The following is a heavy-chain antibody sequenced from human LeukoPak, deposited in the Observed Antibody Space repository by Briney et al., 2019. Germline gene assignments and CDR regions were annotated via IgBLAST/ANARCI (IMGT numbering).Heavy chain of an antibody. CDR1: GFTFSSYS. Sequence: PGGSLRLSCEVSGFTFSSYSMNWVRQAPGKGLEWISYISSSGSTIHYADSVKGRFTISRDNAKNSLYLQMNSLRAEDTAVYYCAELGITMIGGVWGKGTTVTISS. CDR2: ISSSGSTI. V-gene: IGHV3-48*04. CDR3: AELGITMIGGV. J-gene: IGHJ6*04. D-gene: IGHD3-10*02.